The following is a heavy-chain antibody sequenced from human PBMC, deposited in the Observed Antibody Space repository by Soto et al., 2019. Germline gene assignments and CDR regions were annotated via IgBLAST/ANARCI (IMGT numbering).Heavy chain of an antibody. V-gene: IGHV4-59*08. D-gene: IGHD3-10*01. J-gene: IGHJ5*02. CDR3: ARGLHYYDSGSHGFWFDP. CDR1: GGSISGYY. CDR2: IYYTGNT. Sequence: PSETLSLTCTVSGGSISGYYWSWIWQPPGKGLEYIGYIYYTGNTNYNPSLKSRVTMSVDTSKNQFSLKLSSVTAADTAVYFCARGLHYYDSGSHGFWFDPWGQGTLVTVSS.